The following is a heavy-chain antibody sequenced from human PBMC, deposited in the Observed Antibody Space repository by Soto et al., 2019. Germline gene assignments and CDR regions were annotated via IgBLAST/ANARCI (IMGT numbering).Heavy chain of an antibody. Sequence: ASETLSLTCTVSGGSISNSNYYWGWIRQPPGKGLEWIGSIYYTGNTYYNPSLKSRVTISVDRSKNQFSLKLSSVTAADTAVYYCARAIGWFGELLGGYYFDYWGQGTLVTVSS. CDR3: ARAIGWFGELLGGYYFDY. D-gene: IGHD3-10*01. J-gene: IGHJ4*02. CDR1: GGSISNSNYY. CDR2: IYYTGNT. V-gene: IGHV4-39*07.